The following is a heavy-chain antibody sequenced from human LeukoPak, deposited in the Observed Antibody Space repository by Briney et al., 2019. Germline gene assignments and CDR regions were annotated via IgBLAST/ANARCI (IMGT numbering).Heavy chain of an antibody. V-gene: IGHV3-7*03. CDR1: GFTFSNYW. J-gene: IGHJ4*02. Sequence: GSLRLSCAASGFTFSNYWMHWVRQAPGKGLEWVANIKQNGSEKYYVDAVMGRFTISRDNLKNSVYLQMNSLRVEDTAMYYCVGGLIAASGNWGQGTLVTVSS. D-gene: IGHD2-15*01. CDR3: VGGLIAASGN. CDR2: IKQNGSEK.